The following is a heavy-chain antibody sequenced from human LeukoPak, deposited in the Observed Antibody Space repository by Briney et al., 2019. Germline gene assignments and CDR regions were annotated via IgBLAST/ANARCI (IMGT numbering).Heavy chain of an antibody. CDR2: IHDSGST. D-gene: IGHD6-13*01. CDR3: ARVAAAAGNNWFDP. Sequence: SETLSLTCTVSGDSISSGGYAWSWIRQTPGKGLEWIAYIHDSGSTYYNPSLKSRVSISVDTSKNQFSVKLNSVTAADTAVYYCARVAAAAGNNWFDPWGQGTLVTVSS. J-gene: IGHJ5*02. V-gene: IGHV4-30-4*07. CDR1: GDSISSGGYA.